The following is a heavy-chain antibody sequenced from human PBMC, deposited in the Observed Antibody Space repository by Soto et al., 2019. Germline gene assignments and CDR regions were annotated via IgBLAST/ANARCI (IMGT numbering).Heavy chain of an antibody. D-gene: IGHD3-9*01. V-gene: IGHV4-59*01. Sequence: QVQLQESGPGLVKPAETLSLTCTVSGDSNSSYYWSWIRQSPTKGLEWIGYISYSGSTTYNPSLKSRLTISLHTSNNQFALTLDSVTAADTAVYYCARARNFLTGYYTGGFYYFDYWGQGTLVTVSS. CDR1: GDSNSSYY. CDR3: ARARNFLTGYYTGGFYYFDY. J-gene: IGHJ4*02. CDR2: ISYSGST.